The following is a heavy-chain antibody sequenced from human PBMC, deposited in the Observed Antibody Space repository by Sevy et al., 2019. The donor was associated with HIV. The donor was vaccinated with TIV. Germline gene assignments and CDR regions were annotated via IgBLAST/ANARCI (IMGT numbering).Heavy chain of an antibody. D-gene: IGHD3-10*01. V-gene: IGHV3-23*01. CDR2: ISGSGGST. CDR1: GFTFSSYV. Sequence: GGSLRLSCAASGFTFSSYVMSWVRQAPGKGLEWVSAISGSGGSTYYADSVKGRFTISRDNSKNTLYLQMNSLRAEDTAVYYCANGFSDYYGSGSHYFDYWGQGTLVTVSS. J-gene: IGHJ4*02. CDR3: ANGFSDYYGSGSHYFDY.